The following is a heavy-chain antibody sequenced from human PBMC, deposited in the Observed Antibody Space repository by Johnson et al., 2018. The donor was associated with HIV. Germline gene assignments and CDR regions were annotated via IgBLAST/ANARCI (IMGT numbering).Heavy chain of an antibody. Sequence: QVQLVESGGGLVKPGGSLRLSCAASGFTFSSYGMHWVRQAPGKGLEWVAVISYDGSNKYYADSVKGRFTISRDNSKNTLYLQMNSLRAEDTAVYYCARGPHEVVVVAATSAFDIWGQGTMVTVSS. CDR3: ARGPHEVVVVAATSAFDI. CDR1: GFTFSSYG. CDR2: ISYDGSNK. V-gene: IGHV3-30*19. D-gene: IGHD2-15*01. J-gene: IGHJ3*02.